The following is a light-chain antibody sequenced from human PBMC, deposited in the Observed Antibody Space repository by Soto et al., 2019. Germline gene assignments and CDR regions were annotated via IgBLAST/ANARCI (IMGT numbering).Light chain of an antibody. CDR2: DAS. V-gene: IGKV3-11*01. CDR1: QTVYSY. J-gene: IGKJ4*01. Sequence: EIVLTQFPATLSLSPGERATLSCRTSQTVYSYLAWYQQKPGQAPRLLIYDASNRATGIPARFSGSGSGTDFTLTISSLEPEDFAIYYCQQRYNWPPLTFGGGTKVEIK. CDR3: QQRYNWPPLT.